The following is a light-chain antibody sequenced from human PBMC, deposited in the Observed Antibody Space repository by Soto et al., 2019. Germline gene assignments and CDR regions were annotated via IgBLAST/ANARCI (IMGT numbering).Light chain of an antibody. CDR1: SSDVGGYKY. Sequence: QSGLTQPPSARGSPGQSVTISCTGTSSDVGGYKYVSWYQQHPGKAPKLMIYEVSKRPSGVPDRFSGSKSGNTASLTVSGLQAEDEADYYCSSYAGSNTDYVFGTGTKVTVL. CDR3: SSYAGSNTDYV. V-gene: IGLV2-8*01. J-gene: IGLJ1*01. CDR2: EVS.